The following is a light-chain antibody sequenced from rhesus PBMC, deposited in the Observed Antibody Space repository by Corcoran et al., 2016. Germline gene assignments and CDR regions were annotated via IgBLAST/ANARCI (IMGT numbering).Light chain of an antibody. CDR3: LQYSSSPWT. CDR1: QSIRSW. CDR2: KAS. V-gene: IGKV1-22*01. Sequence: DIQMTQSPSSLSASVGDTVTITCRASQSIRSWLDWYQQTPGKAPKLLLYKASSLQSGVPLRLSGSGSGTDFTLTISSLQPEDVATYYCLQYSSSPWTFGQGTKVEIK. J-gene: IGKJ1*01.